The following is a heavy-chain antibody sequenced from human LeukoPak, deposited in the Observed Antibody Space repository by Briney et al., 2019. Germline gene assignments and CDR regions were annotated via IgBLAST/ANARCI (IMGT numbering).Heavy chain of an antibody. CDR1: GFTFSNYA. J-gene: IGHJ4*02. D-gene: IGHD3-22*01. Sequence: GGSLRLSCVASGFTFSNYAMTWVRRAPGKGLAWVSVISTSGESAYYADSVKGRFTISRDNSKNTLYLQMNSLRAEDTAVYYCAKDRGSGYHYFDYWGQGTLVTVSS. CDR3: AKDRGSGYHYFDY. V-gene: IGHV3-23*01. CDR2: ISTSGESA.